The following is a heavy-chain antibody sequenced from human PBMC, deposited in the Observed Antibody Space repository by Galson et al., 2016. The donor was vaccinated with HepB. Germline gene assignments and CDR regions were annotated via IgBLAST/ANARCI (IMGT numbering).Heavy chain of an antibody. CDR3: AHSRARDGDFWSGYTLDNWFDP. D-gene: IGHD3-3*01. CDR1: GFSLSTSGLG. Sequence: PALVKPTQTLTLTCTFSGFSLSTSGLGVGWIRQPPGKALEWLALIYWDDDKRYSPSLKSRLTITKDTSKNQVVLSMTNMDPVDTGTYYCAHSRARDGDFWSGYTLDNWFDPWGQGTLVTVSS. CDR2: IYWDDDK. J-gene: IGHJ5*02. V-gene: IGHV2-5*02.